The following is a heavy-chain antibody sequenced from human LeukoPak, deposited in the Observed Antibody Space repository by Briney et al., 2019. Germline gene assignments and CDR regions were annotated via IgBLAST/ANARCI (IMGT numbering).Heavy chain of an antibody. J-gene: IGHJ4*02. CDR2: IYESGST. CDR1: GGSISGYY. CDR3: AREVIEYYYDSSGWIDY. Sequence: SETLSLACSVSGGSISGYYWSWIRQPPGKALEWIGYIYESGSTDYNPSLKSRVTISVDTSKNQFSLKLRSVTAADTAVYYCAREVIEYYYDSSGWIDYWGQGTLVTVSS. D-gene: IGHD3-22*01. V-gene: IGHV4-59*12.